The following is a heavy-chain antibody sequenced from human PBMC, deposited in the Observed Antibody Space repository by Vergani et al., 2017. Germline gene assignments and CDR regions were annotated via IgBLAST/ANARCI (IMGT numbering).Heavy chain of an antibody. CDR3: AYRRFPDFWSGYYAFDP. D-gene: IGHD3-3*01. V-gene: IGHV2-5*02. CDR2: IYWDDDK. Sequence: QVTLKESGPVLVTPTETLTLTCTVSGFSLSTSGVGVGWIRQPPGKALEWLALIYWDDDKRYSPSLKSRLTITKDTSKNQVVLTMTNMDPVDTATYYCAYRRFPDFWSGYYAFDPWGQGTLVTVSS. J-gene: IGHJ5*02. CDR1: GFSLSTSGVG.